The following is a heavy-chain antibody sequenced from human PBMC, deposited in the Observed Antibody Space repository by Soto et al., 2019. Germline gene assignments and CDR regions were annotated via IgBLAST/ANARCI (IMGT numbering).Heavy chain of an antibody. D-gene: IGHD3-10*01. V-gene: IGHV1-69*12. CDR1: GGTFSSYA. Sequence: QVQLVQSGAEVKKPGSSVKVSCKASGGTFSSYAISWVRQAPGQGLEWMGGIIPIFGTTNYAQKFQGRVTIAADERTSTGYMERSSLRSEDTAVYYCARGGTMVRGQAVDWFDPWGQGTLVTVSS. J-gene: IGHJ5*02. CDR3: ARGGTMVRGQAVDWFDP. CDR2: IIPIFGTT.